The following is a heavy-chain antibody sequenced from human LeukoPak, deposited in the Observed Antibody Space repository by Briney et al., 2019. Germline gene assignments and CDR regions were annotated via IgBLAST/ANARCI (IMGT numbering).Heavy chain of an antibody. D-gene: IGHD2-21*02. Sequence: GGSLRLSCAASGFTVSSNYMSWVRQAPGKGLEWVSVIYSGGSTYYADSVKGRFTISRDNSKSTLYLQMNSLRAEDTAVYYCARGNEVTSLDYWGQGTLVTVSS. CDR1: GFTVSSNY. CDR3: ARGNEVTSLDY. CDR2: IYSGGST. J-gene: IGHJ4*02. V-gene: IGHV3-53*01.